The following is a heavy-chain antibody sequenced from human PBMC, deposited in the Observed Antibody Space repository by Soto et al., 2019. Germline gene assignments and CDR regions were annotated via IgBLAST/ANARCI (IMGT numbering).Heavy chain of an antibody. CDR1: GFTFSDHY. Sequence: ESGGGLVQPGGSLRLSCAASGFTFSDHYMDWVRQAPGKGLEWVGRTRNKANSYTTEYAASVKGRFTISRDDSENSLYLQMNSLKTEDTAVYYCARNFYSGTYYFDYWGQGTLVTVSS. D-gene: IGHD1-26*01. J-gene: IGHJ4*02. CDR2: TRNKANSYTT. V-gene: IGHV3-72*01. CDR3: ARNFYSGTYYFDY.